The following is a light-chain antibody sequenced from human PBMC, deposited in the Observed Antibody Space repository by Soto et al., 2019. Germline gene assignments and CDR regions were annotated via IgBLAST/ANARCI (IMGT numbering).Light chain of an antibody. CDR1: QSVSSY. CDR3: QQRSNWPLIT. V-gene: IGKV3-11*01. CDR2: DAS. J-gene: IGKJ5*01. Sequence: EIVLPQSPATLSLSPGERATLSCRASQSVSSYLAWYQQKPGQAPRLLIYDASNRATGIPARFSGSGSGTDFTPPISSLEPEDVAVYYCQQRSNWPLITFGQGTRLEIK.